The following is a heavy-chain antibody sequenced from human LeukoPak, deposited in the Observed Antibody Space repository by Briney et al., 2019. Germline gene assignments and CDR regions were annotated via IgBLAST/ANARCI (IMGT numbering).Heavy chain of an antibody. V-gene: IGHV3-48*01. J-gene: IGHJ4*02. D-gene: IGHD5-24*01. Sequence: GGSLRLSCAASGFTFSDYSMNWVRQAPGKGLEWISYIGIDSGNTNYADSVKGRFKISGDKAKNSLYLQMNSLRGEDTAVYYCARDYKYAFDNWGQGTLVTVSS. CDR2: IGIDSGNT. CDR1: GFTFSDYS. CDR3: ARDYKYAFDN.